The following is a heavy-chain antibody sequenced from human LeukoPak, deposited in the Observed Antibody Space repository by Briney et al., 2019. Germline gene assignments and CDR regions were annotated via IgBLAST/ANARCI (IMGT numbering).Heavy chain of an antibody. V-gene: IGHV5-51*01. CDR3: ARIDSSSWYYFDY. J-gene: IGHJ4*02. CDR2: IYPGDTDT. D-gene: IGHD6-6*01. Sequence: GESLKISCKGSGYSFTNYWIGWVRQMPGKGLEWMGIIYPGDTDTRYSPSFQGQVTISADKSISTAYLQWSSLKASDTAMYYCARIDSSSWYYFDYWGQGTLVTVSS. CDR1: GYSFTNYW.